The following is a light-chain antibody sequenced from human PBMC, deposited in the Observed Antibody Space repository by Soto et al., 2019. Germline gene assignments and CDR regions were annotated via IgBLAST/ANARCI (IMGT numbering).Light chain of an antibody. V-gene: IGKV1-39*01. Sequence: DIQMTQSPSSLSASVGDRVTISCRASQSISTYLNWYQQKPGKAPRLLIYAASTVQTGVPPRFSGSGSGTDFTLTISSLRLDDIATYFCQQSYSAPPWTFGQGTKLEIK. CDR2: AAS. J-gene: IGKJ1*01. CDR1: QSISTY. CDR3: QQSYSAPPWT.